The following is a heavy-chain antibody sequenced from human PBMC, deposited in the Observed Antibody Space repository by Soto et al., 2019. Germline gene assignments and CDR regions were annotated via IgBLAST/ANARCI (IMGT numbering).Heavy chain of an antibody. Sequence: SETLSLTWTVSGGSISSAAYYWSWIRQHPEKGLEWIGYISHSGSTYYNPSLKSRVIISVDTSKNQFSLSLTSVTAADTAVYYCAREYTYGSNFFDCWGQGALVTVSS. CDR2: ISHSGST. D-gene: IGHD5-18*01. CDR1: GGSISSAAYY. V-gene: IGHV4-31*02. J-gene: IGHJ4*02. CDR3: AREYTYGSNFFDC.